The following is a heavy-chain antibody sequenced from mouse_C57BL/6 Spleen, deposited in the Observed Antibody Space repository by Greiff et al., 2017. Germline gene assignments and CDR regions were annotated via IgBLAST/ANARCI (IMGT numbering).Heavy chain of an antibody. CDR3: ARADYYAMDY. V-gene: IGHV1-54*01. CDR1: GYAFTNYL. CDR2: INPGSGGT. Sequence: QVQLQQSGAELVRPGTSVKVSCKASGYAFTNYLIEWVKQRPGQGLEWIGVINPGSGGTNYNEQFKGKATLTADKSSSTAYMQLSSLTSEDSAVYFCARADYYAMDYGGQGTSVTVSS. J-gene: IGHJ4*01.